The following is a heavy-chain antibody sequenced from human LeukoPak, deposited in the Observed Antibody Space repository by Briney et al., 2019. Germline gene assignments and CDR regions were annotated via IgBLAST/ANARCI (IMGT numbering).Heavy chain of an antibody. Sequence: ASVKVSCKASGYTFTGYYMHWVRQAPGQGLEWMGRISTYNGRTNYAPNFQDRVTMTSDRSTSTAYMELRSLRSDDTAVYYCASLNSTHLFDTIYHQLDYWGQGALVTVSS. V-gene: IGHV1-2*06. CDR1: GYTFTGYY. CDR3: ASLNSTHLFDTIYHQLDY. D-gene: IGHD2/OR15-2a*01. J-gene: IGHJ4*02. CDR2: ISTYNGRT.